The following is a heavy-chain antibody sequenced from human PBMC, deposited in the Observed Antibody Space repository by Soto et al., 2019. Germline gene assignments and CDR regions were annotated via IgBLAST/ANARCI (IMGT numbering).Heavy chain of an antibody. V-gene: IGHV1-46*01. D-gene: IGHD2-15*01. J-gene: IGHJ6*02. CDR1: GYTFTSYY. Sequence: QVQLVQSGAEVKKPGASVKVSCKASGYTFTSYYMHWVRQAPGQGLEWMGIINPSGGSTSYAQKFQGRVTMTSDTSTSTVYMELSSLRSEDTAVYYCAREIVVVVAAPPGGMDVWGQGTTVTVSS. CDR3: AREIVVVVAAPPGGMDV. CDR2: INPSGGST.